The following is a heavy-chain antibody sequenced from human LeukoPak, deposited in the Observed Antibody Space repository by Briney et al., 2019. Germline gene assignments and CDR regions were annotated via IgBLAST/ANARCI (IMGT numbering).Heavy chain of an antibody. J-gene: IGHJ6*02. V-gene: IGHV1-2*02. CDR3: ARVSTDDSRVDDYGMDV. CDR2: INPNSGGT. CDR1: GYTFTGYY. D-gene: IGHD3-3*01. Sequence: ASVKVSCKASGYTFTGYYMHWVRQAPGQGLEWMGWINPNSGGTNYAQKFQGRVTMTRDTSISTAYMELSRLRSDDTAVYYCARVSTDDSRVDDYGMDVWGQGTTVTVSS.